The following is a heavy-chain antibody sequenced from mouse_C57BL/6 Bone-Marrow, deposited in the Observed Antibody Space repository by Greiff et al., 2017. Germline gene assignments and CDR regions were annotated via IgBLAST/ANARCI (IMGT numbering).Heavy chain of an antibody. CDR2: IDPSDSYT. Sequence: VQLQQSGAELVKPGASVKLSCKASGYTFTSYWMQWVKQRPGQGLEWIGEIDPSDSYTNSNQKFKGKATLTVDTSSSTAYMHLSSLTSEDSAVYYWAREGIYYDSYDYWGQGTTLTVSS. D-gene: IGHD2-4*01. J-gene: IGHJ2*01. CDR3: AREGIYYDSYDY. V-gene: IGHV1-50*01. CDR1: GYTFTSYW.